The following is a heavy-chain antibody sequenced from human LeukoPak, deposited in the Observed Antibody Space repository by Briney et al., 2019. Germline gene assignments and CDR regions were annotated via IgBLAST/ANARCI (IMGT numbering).Heavy chain of an antibody. Sequence: ASVKVPCKVSGYTLTELSMHWVRRAPGKGLEWMGGFDPEDGETIYAQKFQGRVTMTEDTSTDTAYMELSSLRSEDTAVYYCATARQRPYYFDYWGQGTLVTVSS. CDR2: FDPEDGET. J-gene: IGHJ4*02. V-gene: IGHV1-24*01. CDR1: GYTLTELS. CDR3: ATARQRPYYFDY.